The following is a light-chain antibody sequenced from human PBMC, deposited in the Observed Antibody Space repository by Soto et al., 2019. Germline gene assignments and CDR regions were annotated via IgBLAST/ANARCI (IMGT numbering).Light chain of an antibody. CDR3: QQYSSSPWT. CDR1: QSVSSSY. Sequence: EIVLTQSPGTLSLSAGERATLTCRASQSVSSSYLAWYQQKPGQAPRLLIYGASSWASGIPDRFSGSGSGTDFTLAISRLEPEDFAVYYCQQYSSSPWTFGQGTKVDI. V-gene: IGKV3-20*01. CDR2: GAS. J-gene: IGKJ1*01.